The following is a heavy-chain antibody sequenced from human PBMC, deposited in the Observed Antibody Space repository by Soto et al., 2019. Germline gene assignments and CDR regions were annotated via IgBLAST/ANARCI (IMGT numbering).Heavy chain of an antibody. D-gene: IGHD1-26*01. Sequence: GSLRLSCAASGFTFSSYSMNWVRQAPGKGLEWVSSISSSSSYIYYADSVKGRFTISRDNAKNSLYLQMNSLRAEDTAVYYCARDPTGIVGHFDYWGRGTLVTVSS. CDR1: GFTFSSYS. CDR3: ARDPTGIVGHFDY. J-gene: IGHJ4*02. V-gene: IGHV3-21*01. CDR2: ISSSSSYI.